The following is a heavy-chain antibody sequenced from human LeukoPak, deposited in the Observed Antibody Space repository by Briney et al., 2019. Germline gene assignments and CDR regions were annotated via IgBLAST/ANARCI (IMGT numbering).Heavy chain of an antibody. D-gene: IGHD3-22*01. CDR2: IKTDWQTT. V-gene: IGHV3-74*01. CDR1: GMTFSNHW. J-gene: IGHJ4*02. Sequence: GGSLRLSCAASGMTFSNHWMHWVRQAPGKGLVWVSLIKTDWQTTIYADSVKGRFTISRDDGKSTVYLQMNSLRAEDTVIYYCTTGPSFGYEWWGQGTVVTVSS. CDR3: TTGPSFGYEW.